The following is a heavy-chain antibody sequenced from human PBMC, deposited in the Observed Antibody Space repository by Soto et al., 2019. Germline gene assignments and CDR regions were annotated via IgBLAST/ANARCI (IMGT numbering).Heavy chain of an antibody. CDR1: GFTLMTYG. Sequence: SLRLSCAASGFTLMTYGMSWVRQAPGKGLEWVSIISGSGGSTYYADSVKGRFTISRDNSKNTLYLQMSSLRAEDMAIYYCAKHFIAASGKEWFDPWGQGTLVTVAS. CDR3: AKHFIAASGKEWFDP. D-gene: IGHD6-13*01. CDR2: ISGSGGST. J-gene: IGHJ5*02. V-gene: IGHV3-23*01.